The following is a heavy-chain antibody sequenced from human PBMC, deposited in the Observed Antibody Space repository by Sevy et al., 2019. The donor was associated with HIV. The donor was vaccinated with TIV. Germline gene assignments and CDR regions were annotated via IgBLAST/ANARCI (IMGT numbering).Heavy chain of an antibody. CDR2: ISSDGINH. V-gene: IGHV3-30*18. D-gene: IGHD3-10*02. CDR1: GFNFQTFG. Sequence: GGSLRLSCSAFGFNFQTFGMHWLRQAPGKGPEWLAVISSDGINHNYAASVKGRFTIYRDNSKSLLFLQMNSLTPNDTAVYFCTKESLRGTYIRGDFDHWGQRTLVTVSS. CDR3: TKESLRGTYIRGDFDH. J-gene: IGHJ4*02.